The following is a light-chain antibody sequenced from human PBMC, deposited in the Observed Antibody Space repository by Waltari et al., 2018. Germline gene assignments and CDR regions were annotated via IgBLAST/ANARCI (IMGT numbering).Light chain of an antibody. J-gene: IGLJ3*02. V-gene: IGLV2-14*03. CDR1: SSDGGDYYY. CDR3: NSYTDTTWV. CDR2: DVS. Sequence: QSVLTQPASVSGSPGQTITISCTGTSSDGGDYYYVSYQQHPGTAPKVLIYDVSKRPSGVSNRFSGSKSGNTAFLTISGLQPEDEADYYCNSYTDTTWVFGGGTKLTVL.